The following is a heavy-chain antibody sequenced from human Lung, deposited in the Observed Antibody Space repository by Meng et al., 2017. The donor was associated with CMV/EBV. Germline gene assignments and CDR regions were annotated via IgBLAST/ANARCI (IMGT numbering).Heavy chain of an antibody. Sequence: LXCAVYGGSFSGYYWTWFRQPPGKGLEWIGEINHSGITNYNPSLKSPVTISVDTSKNQFSLKVSSVTAADTAVYYCARGNRGLDEVVRGGYYYYGLDVXGQGTMVTVSS. D-gene: IGHD3/OR15-3a*01. V-gene: IGHV4-34*01. CDR3: ARGNRGLDEVVRGGYYYYGLDV. CDR2: INHSGIT. CDR1: GGSFSGYY. J-gene: IGHJ6*02.